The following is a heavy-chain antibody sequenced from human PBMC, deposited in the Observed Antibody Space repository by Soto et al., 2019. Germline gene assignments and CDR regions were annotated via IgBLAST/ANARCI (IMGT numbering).Heavy chain of an antibody. CDR1: GYTFTSYG. CDR2: INAGNGNT. Sequence: GASVKVSCKASGYTFTSYGISWVRQAPGQRLEWMGWINAGNGNTKYSQKFQGRVTITRDTSASTAYMELSSLRSEDTAVYYCARSDQPDFWSGYSYYGMDVWGQGTTVTVSS. CDR3: ARSDQPDFWSGYSYYGMDV. J-gene: IGHJ6*02. V-gene: IGHV1-3*01. D-gene: IGHD3-3*01.